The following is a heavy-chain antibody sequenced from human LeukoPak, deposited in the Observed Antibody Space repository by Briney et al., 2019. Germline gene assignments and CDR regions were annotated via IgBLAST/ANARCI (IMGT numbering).Heavy chain of an antibody. Sequence: PGRSLRLSCAASGFTFSSYGMHWVRQAPGKGLEWVAVISYDGSNKYYADSVKGRFTISRDNSKNTLYLQMNSLRAEDTAVYYCARDSESYFDYWGQGTLVTVSS. CDR2: ISYDGSNK. CDR3: ARDSESYFDY. V-gene: IGHV3-30*03. CDR1: GFTFSSYG. J-gene: IGHJ4*02.